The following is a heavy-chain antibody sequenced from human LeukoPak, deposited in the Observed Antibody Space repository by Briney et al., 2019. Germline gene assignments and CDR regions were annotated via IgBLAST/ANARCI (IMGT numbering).Heavy chain of an antibody. CDR3: ARDGFQGIAAAFYYYYYYMDV. V-gene: IGHV3-66*01. Sequence: GGSLRLSCAASGFTVSSNYMSWVRQAPGKGLEWVSVIYSGGSTYYADSVKGRFTISRDNAKNSLYLQMNSLRAEDTAVYYCARDGFQGIAAAFYYYYYYMDVWGKGTTVTVSS. D-gene: IGHD6-13*01. J-gene: IGHJ6*03. CDR1: GFTVSSNY. CDR2: IYSGGST.